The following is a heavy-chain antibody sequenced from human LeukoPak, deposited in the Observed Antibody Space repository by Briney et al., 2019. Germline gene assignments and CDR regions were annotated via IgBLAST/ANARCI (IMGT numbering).Heavy chain of an antibody. Sequence: SETLSLTCTVSDGTIKTDYWWTWVRQPPGKGLEWIGETWHSGSSTNYNPSLKSRVTISVDKPKSQFSLKLTSVTAADTAIYYCARGNEYTWWQWSQGTLVTVSS. J-gene: IGHJ4*02. D-gene: IGHD2-15*01. CDR1: DGTIKTDYW. CDR2: TWHSGSST. V-gene: IGHV4-4*02. CDR3: ARGNEYTWWQ.